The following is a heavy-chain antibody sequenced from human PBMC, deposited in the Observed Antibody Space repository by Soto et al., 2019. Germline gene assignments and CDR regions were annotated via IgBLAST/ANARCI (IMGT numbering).Heavy chain of an antibody. CDR3: ATNGSSVVLDS. V-gene: IGHV1-69*13. CDR1: GDTFNIYT. Sequence: GASVKVSCKASGDTFNIYTFNWLRHAPGQGLEWMGGIFAMFGSPHNAEKFQHRLTITAYDSTTTVYMELSDLRSEDTAVYYCATNGSSVVLDSWGQGTLVTVSS. D-gene: IGHD3-10*01. J-gene: IGHJ4*02. CDR2: IFAMFGSP.